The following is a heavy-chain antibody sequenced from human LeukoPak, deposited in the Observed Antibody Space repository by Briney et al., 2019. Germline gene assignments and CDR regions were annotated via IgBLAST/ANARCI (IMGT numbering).Heavy chain of an antibody. CDR3: ARMDGIRYFDWLLYFDY. CDR2: IKQDGSEK. CDR1: GFTFGSYW. Sequence: GGSLRLSCAASGFTFGSYWMSWVRQAPGKGLEWVANIKQDGSEKYYVASVKGRFTISRDNAKNSLYLKMNSLRAEDTAVYYCARMDGIRYFDWLLYFDYWGQGTLVTVSS. V-gene: IGHV3-7*01. J-gene: IGHJ4*02. D-gene: IGHD3-9*01.